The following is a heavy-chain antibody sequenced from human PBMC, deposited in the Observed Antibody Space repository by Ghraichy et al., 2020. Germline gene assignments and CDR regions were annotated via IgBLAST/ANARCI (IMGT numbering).Heavy chain of an antibody. J-gene: IGHJ5*02. CDR3: AREIKLVLGWFDP. D-gene: IGHD6-13*01. V-gene: IGHV3-21*01. Sequence: GGSLRLSCAASGFTFSSYSMNWVRQAPGKGLEWVSSISSSSSYIYYADSVKGRFTISRDNAKNSLYLQMNSLRAEDTAVYYCAREIKLVLGWFDPWGQGTLVTVSS. CDR2: ISSSSSYI. CDR1: GFTFSSYS.